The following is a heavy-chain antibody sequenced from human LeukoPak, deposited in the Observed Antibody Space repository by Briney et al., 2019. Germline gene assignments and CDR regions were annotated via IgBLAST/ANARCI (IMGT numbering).Heavy chain of an antibody. CDR1: GFTFSSYW. J-gene: IGHJ4*02. Sequence: GGSLRLSCAASGFTFSSYWMSWVRQAPGKGLEWVANIKQDGSEKNYVDSVKGRFTISRDNAKNSLDLQMNSLRAEDTAVYYYARAGGYASSWAYWGQGTLVTVSS. CDR3: ARAGGYASSWAY. CDR2: IKQDGSEK. V-gene: IGHV3-7*01. D-gene: IGHD5-12*01.